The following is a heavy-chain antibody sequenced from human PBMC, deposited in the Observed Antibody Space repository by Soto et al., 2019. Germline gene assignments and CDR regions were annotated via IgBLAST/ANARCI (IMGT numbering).Heavy chain of an antibody. J-gene: IGHJ6*02. CDR1: GYTFTGYY. CDR2: INPNSGGT. D-gene: IGHD3-3*01. Sequence: QVQLVQSGAEVKKPGASVKVSCKASGYTFTGYYMHWVRQAPGQGLEWMGWINPNSGGTNYAQKFQGWVTMTRDTSISTAYMELSRLRADDTAVYYCARDVYYDFWSGYYTGIGSYYYAMDVWVQGTTVTVSS. V-gene: IGHV1-2*04. CDR3: ARDVYYDFWSGYYTGIGSYYYAMDV.